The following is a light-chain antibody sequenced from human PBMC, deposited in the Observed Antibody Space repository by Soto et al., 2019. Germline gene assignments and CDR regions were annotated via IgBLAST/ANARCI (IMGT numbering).Light chain of an antibody. J-gene: IGKJ1*01. Sequence: EIVLTQSPLSLPVTLGEPASISCRSSQSLLHRSGDHYLDWYLQKPGQSPQLLIYLGSNRATGVPDGFSGSGSGTDFTLKISSVEAEDVGVYYCLHALQPPPAFGQGTKVEIK. V-gene: IGKV2-28*01. CDR2: LGS. CDR3: LHALQPPPA. CDR1: QSLLHRSGDHY.